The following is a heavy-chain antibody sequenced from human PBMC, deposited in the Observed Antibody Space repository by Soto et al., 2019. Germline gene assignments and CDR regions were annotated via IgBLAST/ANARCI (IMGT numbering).Heavy chain of an antibody. CDR3: AREIGRGAAQTNYMYL. V-gene: IGHV3-66*01. D-gene: IGHD6-6*01. CDR2: IYSGGST. Sequence: EVQLVESGGGLVQPGGSLRLSCAASGFTVSSNYMSWVRQAPGKGLEWVSVIYSGGSTFYADSVKGRFTISRDNSKNTVYLQMHSLRAADAGVYYCAREIGRGAAQTNYMYLWGKGTTVTVS. J-gene: IGHJ6*03. CDR1: GFTVSSNY.